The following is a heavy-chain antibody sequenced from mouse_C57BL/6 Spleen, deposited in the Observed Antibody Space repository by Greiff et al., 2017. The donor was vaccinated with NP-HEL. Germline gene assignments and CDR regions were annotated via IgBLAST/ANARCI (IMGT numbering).Heavy chain of an antibody. CDR2: ISNGGGST. Sequence: EVQLQESGGGLVQPGGSLKLSCAASGFTFSDYYMYWVRQTPEKRLEWVAYISNGGGSTYYPDTVKGRFTISRDNAKNTLYLQMSRLKSEDTAMYYCARVGSSYFDYWGQGTTRTVSS. D-gene: IGHD1-1*01. J-gene: IGHJ2*01. CDR3: ARVGSSYFDY. CDR1: GFTFSDYY. V-gene: IGHV5-12*01.